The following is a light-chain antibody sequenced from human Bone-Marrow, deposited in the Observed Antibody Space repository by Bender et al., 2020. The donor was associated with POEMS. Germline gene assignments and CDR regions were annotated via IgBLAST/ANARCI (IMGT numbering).Light chain of an antibody. CDR2: EVT. CDR1: SSDVGHYNY. J-gene: IGLJ3*02. V-gene: IGLV2-8*01. CDR3: QSYDNSLGGWV. Sequence: QSALTQPASVSGSPGQSVTISCTGSSSDVGHYNYVSWYQQHPGKAPKLIIYEVTERPSGVPDRFSGSKSGNTASLTVSGLQAEDEADYYCQSYDNSLGGWVFGGGTKLTVL.